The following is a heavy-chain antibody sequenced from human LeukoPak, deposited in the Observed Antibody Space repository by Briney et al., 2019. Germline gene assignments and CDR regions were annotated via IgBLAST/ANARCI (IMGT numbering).Heavy chain of an antibody. CDR1: GYTFTSYD. D-gene: IGHD6-19*01. Sequence: ASVKVSCKASGYTFTSYDINWVRQATGQGLEWMGWMKANSGNTGYAQKFQGRVTMTRNTSISTAYMELSSLRSEDTAVYYCARDHGVAVAGTYYYGMDVWGQGTTVTVSS. CDR3: ARDHGVAVAGTYYYGMDV. CDR2: MKANSGNT. V-gene: IGHV1-8*01. J-gene: IGHJ6*02.